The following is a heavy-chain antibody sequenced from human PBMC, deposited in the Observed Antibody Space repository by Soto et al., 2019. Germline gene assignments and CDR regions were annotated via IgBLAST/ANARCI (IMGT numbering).Heavy chain of an antibody. D-gene: IGHD3-22*01. CDR3: TSHYYDSSGYHKGYV. J-gene: IGHJ4*02. CDR1: GFTFSGSA. Sequence: GGSLRLSCAASGFTFSGSAMHWVRQASGKGLEWVGRIRSKANSYATAYAASVKGRFTISRDDSKNTAYLQMNSLKTEDTAVYYCTSHYYDSSGYHKGYVWGQGTLVTVSS. V-gene: IGHV3-73*01. CDR2: IRSKANSYAT.